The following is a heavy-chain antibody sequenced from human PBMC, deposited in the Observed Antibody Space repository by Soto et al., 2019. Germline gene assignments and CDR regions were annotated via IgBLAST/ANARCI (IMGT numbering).Heavy chain of an antibody. CDR1: GFTFSSYA. CDR2: ISGSGGST. Sequence: EVPLLESGGGLVQPGGSLRLSCAASGFTFSSYAMSWVRQAPGKGLEWVSAISGSGGSTYYADSVKGRFTISRDNSKNTLDLQMSRLRAEDTAVYYCAKDSSGWYDAFDIWGQGTMVTVSS. D-gene: IGHD6-19*01. CDR3: AKDSSGWYDAFDI. V-gene: IGHV3-23*01. J-gene: IGHJ3*02.